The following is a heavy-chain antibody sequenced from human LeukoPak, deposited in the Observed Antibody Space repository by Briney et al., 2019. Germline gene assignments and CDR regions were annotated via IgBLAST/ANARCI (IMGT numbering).Heavy chain of an antibody. J-gene: IGHJ4*02. CDR3: ARVRSGSYPVDY. CDR2: INTNTGNP. V-gene: IGHV7-4-1*02. D-gene: IGHD3-10*01. CDR1: GYTFTGY. Sequence: ASVKVSCKASGYTFTGYMHWVRQAPGQGLEWMGWINTNTGNPTYAQGFTGRFVFSLDTSVSTAYLQISSLKAEDTAVYYCARVRSGSYPVDYWGQGTLVTVSS.